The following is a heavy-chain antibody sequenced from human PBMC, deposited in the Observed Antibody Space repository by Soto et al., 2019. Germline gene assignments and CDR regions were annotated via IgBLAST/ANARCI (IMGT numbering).Heavy chain of an antibody. CDR3: AKLPSNLGGGKGKKGVVIGFDY. CDR1: GFTFSSYA. CDR2: ISGSGGST. Sequence: EVQLLESGGGLVQPGGSLRLSCAASGFTFSSYAMSWVRQAPGKGLEWVSAISGSGGSTYYADSVKGRFTISRDNSKNTLYLQMNSLRAEDTAVYYCAKLPSNLGGGKGKKGVVIGFDYWGQGTLVTVSS. V-gene: IGHV3-23*01. J-gene: IGHJ4*02. D-gene: IGHD3-3*01.